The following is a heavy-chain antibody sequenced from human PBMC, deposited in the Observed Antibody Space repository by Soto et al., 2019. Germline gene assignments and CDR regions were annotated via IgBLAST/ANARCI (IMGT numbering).Heavy chain of an antibody. CDR3: ARNYYGSGSPYWYFDL. Sequence: PGGSLRLSCAASGFTFSSYDMHWVRQATGKGLEWVSAIGTAGDPYYPGSVKGRFTIARENAKNSLYLQMNSLRAGDTAVYYCARNYYGSGSPYWYFDLWGRGTLVTVPS. D-gene: IGHD3-10*01. V-gene: IGHV3-13*05. CDR2: IGTAGDP. J-gene: IGHJ2*01. CDR1: GFTFSSYD.